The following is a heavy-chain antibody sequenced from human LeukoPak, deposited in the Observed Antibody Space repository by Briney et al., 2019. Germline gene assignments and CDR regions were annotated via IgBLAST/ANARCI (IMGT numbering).Heavy chain of an antibody. CDR1: GFTFSSYA. D-gene: IGHD3-22*01. CDR3: AKDRPNYYGSNGHYYKLNGDC. CDR2: ITSSGAAT. J-gene: IGHJ4*02. Sequence: GGSLRLSCAASGFTFSSYAMSWVRQAPGKGLEWVSSITSSGAATYYADSVKGRFTISRHNSDNTLSLQMNSLRAEDTAVYYCAKDRPNYYGSNGHYYKLNGDCWGQGTLVTVSS. V-gene: IGHV3-23*01.